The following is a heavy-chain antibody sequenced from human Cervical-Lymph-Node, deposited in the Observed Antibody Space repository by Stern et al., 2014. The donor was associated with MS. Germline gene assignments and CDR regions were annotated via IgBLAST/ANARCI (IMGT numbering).Heavy chain of an antibody. CDR3: ARISTWDAFDI. CDR1: GFSLSTSGMC. J-gene: IGHJ3*02. V-gene: IGHV2-70*01. CDR2: IDWDDDK. Sequence: QVTLREPGPALVKPTQTLTLTCTFSGFSLSTSGMCVSWNRQPTGKDLEWLSLIDWDDDKFYSTSLKTRLTNSKETPKNPVVLTMTNMDPVDKAPYYCARISTWDAFDIWGQGTMVTVSS.